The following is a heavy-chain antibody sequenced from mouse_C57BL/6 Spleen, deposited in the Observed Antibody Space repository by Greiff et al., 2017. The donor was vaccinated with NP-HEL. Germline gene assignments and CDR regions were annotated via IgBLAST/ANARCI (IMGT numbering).Heavy chain of an antibody. V-gene: IGHV5-12*01. CDR1: GFTFSDYY. D-gene: IGHD2-1*01. Sequence: DVMLVESGGGLVQPGGSLKLSCAASGFTFSDYYMYWVRQTPEKRLEWVAYISNGGGSTYYPDTVKGRFTISRDNAKNTLYLQMSRLKSEDTAMYYCARQRIYYGNYGWYFDVWGTGTTVTVSS. CDR3: ARQRIYYGNYGWYFDV. CDR2: ISNGGGST. J-gene: IGHJ1*03.